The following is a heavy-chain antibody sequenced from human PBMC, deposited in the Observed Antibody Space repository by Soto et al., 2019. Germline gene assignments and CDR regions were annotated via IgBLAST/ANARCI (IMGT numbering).Heavy chain of an antibody. J-gene: IGHJ6*02. CDR1: GFTFSNFD. V-gene: IGHV3-13*05. Sequence: SLRLSCATSGFTFSNFDMHWVRQVPGKGLEWVSAIGAARDPYYLGSVKGRFTISRENAKNSVYLQMNDLRAGDSAVYYCARAYTGRLPRREDYYYAMDVWGQGTTVTVSS. CDR2: IGAARDP. CDR3: ARAYTGRLPRREDYYYAMDV. D-gene: IGHD2-2*02.